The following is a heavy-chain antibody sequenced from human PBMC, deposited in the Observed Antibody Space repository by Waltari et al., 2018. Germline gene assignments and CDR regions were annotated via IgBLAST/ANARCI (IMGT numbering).Heavy chain of an antibody. V-gene: IGHV3-23*01. Sequence: EVQLLESGGGLVQPGGSLRLSCAASGFTFSSYAMSWVSQAPGKGREWVSAISGSGGSTYYADSVKGRFTISRDNSKNTLYLQMNSLRAEDTAVYYCAKDDYGDYDQYYYYYGMDVWGQGTTVTVSS. CDR3: AKDDYGDYDQYYYYYGMDV. CDR1: GFTFSSYA. CDR2: ISGSGGST. J-gene: IGHJ6*02. D-gene: IGHD4-17*01.